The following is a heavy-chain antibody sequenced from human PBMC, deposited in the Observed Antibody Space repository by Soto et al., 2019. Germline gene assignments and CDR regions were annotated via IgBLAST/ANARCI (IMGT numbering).Heavy chain of an antibody. D-gene: IGHD5-12*01. J-gene: IGHJ3*01. CDR3: AIRRGYSGYDSAFDV. V-gene: IGHV3-53*01. CDR2: LYSGGRT. CDR1: GFNVSSTH. Sequence: EVQLVESGGGLIQPGGSLRLSCAASGFNVSSTHMSWVRQAPGKGLEWVSLLYSGGRTYYADSVKGRFTISRDNSKNTLYLQMNSLRAKDTAVYYCAIRRGYSGYDSAFDVWGQGTMVTVSS.